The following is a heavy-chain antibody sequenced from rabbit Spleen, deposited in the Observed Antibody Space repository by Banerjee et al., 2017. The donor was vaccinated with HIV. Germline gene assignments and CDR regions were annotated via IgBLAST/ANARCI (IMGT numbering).Heavy chain of an antibody. J-gene: IGHJ4*01. D-gene: IGHD2-1*01. CDR1: GFDFSNYG. Sequence: EQLVESGGGLVQPGGSLKLSCKASGFDFSNYGASWVRQAPGKGLEWIGYIETIFGNTYYANWVNGRFTISSHNAQNTLSLQVNSLTAADTATYFCVRDQAGDADYGPYYLNLWGPGTLVHRL. CDR2: IETIFGNT. CDR3: VRDQAGDADYGPYYLNL. V-gene: IGHV1S47*01.